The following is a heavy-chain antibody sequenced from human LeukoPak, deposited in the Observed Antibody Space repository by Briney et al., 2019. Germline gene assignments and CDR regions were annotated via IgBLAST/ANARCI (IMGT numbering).Heavy chain of an antibody. CDR1: GDSISSSSYY. Sequence: SETLSLTCSVSGDSISSSSYYWGWIRQSPGKGLEWIGSMFYSGSTYYNPSLKSRVTISVDTPKNQFSLKLSPVSVADTAVYYCARQDGLISMVTGHWFDPWGQGTLVTVSA. CDR3: ARQDGLISMVTGHWFDP. D-gene: IGHD3-10*01. V-gene: IGHV4-39*01. CDR2: MFYSGST. J-gene: IGHJ5*02.